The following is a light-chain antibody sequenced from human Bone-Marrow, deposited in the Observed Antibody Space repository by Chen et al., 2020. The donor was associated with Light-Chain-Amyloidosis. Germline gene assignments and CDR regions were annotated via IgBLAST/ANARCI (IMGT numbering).Light chain of an antibody. Sequence: SYELTQPPSVSVSPGHTARITCSGDDLPTKYAYWYQQKPGQAPVLVIHRDTERPSGISERVSGSRSGTTATLTISGVQAEDEADYHCQAADSSGTYEVIFGGGTKLTVL. J-gene: IGLJ2*01. CDR3: QAADSSGTYEVI. CDR1: DLPTKY. CDR2: RDT. V-gene: IGLV3-25*03.